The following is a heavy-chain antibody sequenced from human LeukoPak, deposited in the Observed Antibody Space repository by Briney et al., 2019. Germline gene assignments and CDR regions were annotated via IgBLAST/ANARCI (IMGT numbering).Heavy chain of an antibody. Sequence: SVKVSCKASGGTFSSYAISWVRQAPGQVLEWMGGIIPIFGTANYAQKFQGRVTITTDESTSTAYMELSSLRSEDTAVYYCARSGYSYGFRRFDYWGQGTLVTVSS. J-gene: IGHJ4*02. CDR1: GGTFSSYA. CDR3: ARSGYSYGFRRFDY. D-gene: IGHD5-18*01. CDR2: IIPIFGTA. V-gene: IGHV1-69*05.